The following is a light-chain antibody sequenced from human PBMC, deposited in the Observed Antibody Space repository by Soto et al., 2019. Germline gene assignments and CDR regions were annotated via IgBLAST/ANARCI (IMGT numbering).Light chain of an antibody. CDR3: SSFTSSSTWV. CDR2: EVV. CDR1: SSDVGGYNS. J-gene: IGLJ3*02. V-gene: IGLV2-14*01. Sequence: QSALTQPRSVSGSPGQSVTISCTGTSSDVGGYNSVSWYQQHPGKAPKLLIYEVVKRPSGVSNRFSGSKSGNTASLTISGLHADDEADYYCSSFTSSSTWVFGGGTKLTVL.